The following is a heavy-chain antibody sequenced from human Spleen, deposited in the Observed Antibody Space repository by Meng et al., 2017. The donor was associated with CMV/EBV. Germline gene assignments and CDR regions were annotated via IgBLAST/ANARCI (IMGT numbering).Heavy chain of an antibody. D-gene: IGHD6-19*01. Sequence: GESLKISCVASGFTFRTYWMSWVRQAPGKGLEWVANIDQDGSEKYYVDSMKGRFTISRDNAKNSMYLQMNSLSAEDTAIYYCARDRQMATGWYDRKSYYFDLWGLGTQVTVSS. CDR2: IDQDGSEK. CDR3: ARDRQMATGWYDRKSYYFDL. CDR1: GFTFRTYW. V-gene: IGHV3-7*01. J-gene: IGHJ4*02.